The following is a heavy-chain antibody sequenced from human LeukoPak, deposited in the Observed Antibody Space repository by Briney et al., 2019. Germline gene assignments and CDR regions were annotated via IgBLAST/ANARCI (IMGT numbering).Heavy chain of an antibody. V-gene: IGHV4-39*07. Sequence: SETLSLTCTVSGGSISSSGYYWGWIRQPPGKGLEWIGSIYYSGSTYYNPSLKSRVTISVDTSKNQFSLKLSSVTAADTAVYYCARHWVRYFDRGWFDPWGQGTLVTVSS. D-gene: IGHD3-9*01. CDR1: GGSISSSGYY. J-gene: IGHJ5*02. CDR3: ARHWVRYFDRGWFDP. CDR2: IYYSGST.